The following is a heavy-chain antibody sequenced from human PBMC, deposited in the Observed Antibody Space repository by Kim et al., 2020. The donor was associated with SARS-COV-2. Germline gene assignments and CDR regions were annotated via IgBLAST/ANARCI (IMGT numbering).Heavy chain of an antibody. Sequence: SIKSRVTISDDTSTNRFSLRLSAVTAADTAVYYCARVLRIGNSPEYYFDYWGQGTLVTVSS. CDR3: ARVLRIGNSPEYYFDY. J-gene: IGHJ4*02. V-gene: IGHV4-59*01. D-gene: IGHD1-7*01.